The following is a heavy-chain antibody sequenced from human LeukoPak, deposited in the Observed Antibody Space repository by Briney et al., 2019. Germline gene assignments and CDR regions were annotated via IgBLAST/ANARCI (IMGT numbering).Heavy chain of an antibody. D-gene: IGHD5-12*01. Sequence: GGSLRLSCAASGFTFDDYAMHWVRQAPGKGLEWVSGISWNSGSTYYADSVKGRFTISRDNSKNTLYLQMNSLRAEDTAVYYCAKAVFIVATVRVRGEYYFDYWGQGTLVTVSS. CDR3: AKAVFIVATVRVRGEYYFDY. J-gene: IGHJ4*02. V-gene: IGHV3-23*01. CDR2: ISWNSGST. CDR1: GFTFDDYA.